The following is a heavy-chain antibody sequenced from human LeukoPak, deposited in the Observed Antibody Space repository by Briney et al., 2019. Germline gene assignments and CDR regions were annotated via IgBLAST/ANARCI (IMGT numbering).Heavy chain of an antibody. V-gene: IGHV3-48*01. CDR2: ISSFGGTI. Sequence: GGSLRLSCAASGFTFRSYSMNWVRQAPGKGLEWVSYISSFGGTIYYADSVKGRFTISRESAKNSLYLQMNSLRAGDTAVYYCARVRKYSGYYSWYFDLWGRGTLVTVSS. J-gene: IGHJ2*01. CDR3: ARVRKYSGYYSWYFDL. CDR1: GFTFRSYS. D-gene: IGHD5-12*01.